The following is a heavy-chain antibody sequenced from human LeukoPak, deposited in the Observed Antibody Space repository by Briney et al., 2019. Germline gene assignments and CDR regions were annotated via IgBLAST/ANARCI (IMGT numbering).Heavy chain of an antibody. Sequence: SQTLSLTCTVSGGSISSGGYYWSWIRQHPGKGLEWIGYIYYSGSTYYNPSPKSRVTISVDTSKNQFSLKLSSVTAADTAVYYCARATGHYYGSGSYYPTYFDYWGQGTLVTVSS. V-gene: IGHV4-31*03. D-gene: IGHD3-10*01. CDR1: GGSISSGGYY. CDR2: IYYSGST. J-gene: IGHJ4*02. CDR3: ARATGHYYGSGSYYPTYFDY.